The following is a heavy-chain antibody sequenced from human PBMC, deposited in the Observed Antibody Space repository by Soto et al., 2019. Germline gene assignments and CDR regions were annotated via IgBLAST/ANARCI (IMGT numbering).Heavy chain of an antibody. J-gene: IGHJ4*02. CDR2: TYYNGDT. CDR3: ARRPGYIDGWRTFDF. D-gene: IGHD6-19*01. V-gene: IGHV4-61*08. CDR1: DDSFRGADYY. Sequence: TSETLSLTCTVSDDSFRGADYYWSWIRQPLGKGPEWIGYTYYNGDTKYNPALKSRVTMSVDTSKNQFSLRLSSVTAADTAVYFSARRPGYIDGWRTFDFWGRGILVTVSS.